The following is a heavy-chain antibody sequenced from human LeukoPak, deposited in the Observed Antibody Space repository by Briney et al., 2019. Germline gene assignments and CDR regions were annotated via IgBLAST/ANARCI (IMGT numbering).Heavy chain of an antibody. V-gene: IGHV4-61*05. Sequence: SETLSLTCTVSGGSIRSSYYYWGWIRQPPGKGLEWIGYIYYSGSTNYNPSLKSRVIISVDTSKNQFSLKLSSVTAADTAVYYCARAPPPTYYYGSGPFDYWGQGTLVTVSS. CDR3: ARAPPPTYYYGSGPFDY. CDR2: IYYSGST. D-gene: IGHD3-10*01. CDR1: GGSIRSSYYY. J-gene: IGHJ4*02.